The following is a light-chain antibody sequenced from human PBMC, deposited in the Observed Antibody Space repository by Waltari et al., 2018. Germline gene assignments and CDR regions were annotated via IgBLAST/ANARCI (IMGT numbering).Light chain of an antibody. CDR3: QQFYSTPYT. V-gene: IGKV4-1*01. CDR2: WAS. J-gene: IGKJ2*01. CDR1: QSVLYSSNNLNY. Sequence: DIVMTQSPDSLAVSLGERATINCKSSQSVLYSSNNLNYLAWYQQNPGQPPKLLIYWASTRASGVPHRFGGSGSGPDFTITISSLQAEDVAVYYCQQFYSTPYTFGQGTKLEIK.